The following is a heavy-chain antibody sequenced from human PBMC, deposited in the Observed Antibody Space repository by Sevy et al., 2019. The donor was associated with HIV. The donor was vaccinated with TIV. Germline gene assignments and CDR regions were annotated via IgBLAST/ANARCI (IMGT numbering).Heavy chain of an antibody. CDR1: GFTFSSYE. V-gene: IGHV3-48*03. CDR2: ISSSGSTI. Sequence: GGSLRLSCAASGFTFSSYEMNWVRQAPGKGLEWVSYISSSGSTIYYADSVKGRFTISRDNAKNSLYLQMNSLRAEDTAVYYCARGECGGWYYSHYYYYMDVWGKGTTVTVSS. J-gene: IGHJ6*03. D-gene: IGHD6-19*01. CDR3: ARGECGGWYYSHYYYYMDV.